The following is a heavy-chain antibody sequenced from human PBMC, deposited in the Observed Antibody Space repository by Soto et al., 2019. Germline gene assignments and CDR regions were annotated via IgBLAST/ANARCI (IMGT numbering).Heavy chain of an antibody. CDR1: GGSFSGYY. V-gene: IGHV4-34*01. D-gene: IGHD3-16*02. Sequence: QVQLQQWGAGLLKPSETLSLTCAVYGGSFSGYYWSWIRQPPGKGLEWIGEINHSGSTNYNPSLKSRFTISVDTSKNQFSLKLSSVTAADTAVYYCARVPLDYIWGSYRYYYMDVWGKGTTVTVSS. CDR2: INHSGST. CDR3: ARVPLDYIWGSYRYYYMDV. J-gene: IGHJ6*03.